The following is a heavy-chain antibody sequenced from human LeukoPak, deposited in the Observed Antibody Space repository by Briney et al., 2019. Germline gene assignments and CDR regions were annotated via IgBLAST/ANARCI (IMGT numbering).Heavy chain of an antibody. Sequence: GGSLRLSCAASGFTFSSYWMHWVRQAPGKGLVWVSRINSDGSSTSYADSVKGRFTISRDNAKNTLYLQMNSLRAEDTAVYYCAREPYSSSWGNFDYWGQGTLVTVSS. J-gene: IGHJ4*02. D-gene: IGHD6-13*01. V-gene: IGHV3-74*01. CDR1: GFTFSSYW. CDR3: AREPYSSSWGNFDY. CDR2: INSDGSST.